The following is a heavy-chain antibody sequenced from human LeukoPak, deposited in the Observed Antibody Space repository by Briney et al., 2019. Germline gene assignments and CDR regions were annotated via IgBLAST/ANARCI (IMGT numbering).Heavy chain of an antibody. V-gene: IGHV3-21*01. D-gene: IGHD2-2*01. Sequence: GGSLRLSCAASGFTFSSYSMNWVRQAPGKGLEWVSSISSSSSYIYYADSVKGRFTISRDNAKNSLYLQMNSLRAEDTAVYYCARACRGYCSSRYPSAFDIWGQGTMVTVSS. J-gene: IGHJ3*02. CDR3: ARACRGYCSSRYPSAFDI. CDR1: GFTFSSYS. CDR2: ISSSSSYI.